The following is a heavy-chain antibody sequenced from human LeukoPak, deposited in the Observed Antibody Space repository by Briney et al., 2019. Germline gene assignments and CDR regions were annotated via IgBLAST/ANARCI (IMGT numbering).Heavy chain of an antibody. CDR3: ARYSMIVVAHDAFDI. V-gene: IGHV4-30-4*01. J-gene: IGHJ3*02. CDR2: IYYSGST. D-gene: IGHD3-22*01. CDR1: AGSVSSGDSD. Sequence: PSHTLSPTCTVSAGSVSSGDSDCSWIREPPGKGLQWIGYIYYSGSTYYNPSLKSRVTISVDTSKNQFSLKLSSVTAADTAVYYCARYSMIVVAHDAFDIWGQGTMVTVSS.